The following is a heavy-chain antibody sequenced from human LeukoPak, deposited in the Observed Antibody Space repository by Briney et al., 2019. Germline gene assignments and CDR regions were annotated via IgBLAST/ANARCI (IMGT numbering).Heavy chain of an antibody. CDR2: IKQDGNEK. CDR1: GFSLGDYW. CDR3: ARDRSGYDPYFDY. Sequence: SGGSLRLSCAASGFSLGDYWMNWVRQAPGKGLEWVANIKQDGNEKYFVDSVRGRFTISRDNAKNSLYLQMNSLRAEDTAVYYCARDRSGYDPYFDYWGQGTLVTVSS. D-gene: IGHD5-12*01. J-gene: IGHJ4*02. V-gene: IGHV3-7*01.